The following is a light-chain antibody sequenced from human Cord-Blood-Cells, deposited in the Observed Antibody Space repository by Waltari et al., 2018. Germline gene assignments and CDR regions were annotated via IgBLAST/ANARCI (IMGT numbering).Light chain of an antibody. CDR1: QSTSSY. Sequence: DIQMTPSPSSLHAYEGDRVTITCRARQSTSSYLNWNQQKPGKAPKLLIYAASSLQSGVPSRFSGSGSGTDFTLTISSLQPEDFATYYCQQSYSTPRTFGQGTKVEIK. V-gene: IGKV1-39*01. CDR3: QQSYSTPRT. J-gene: IGKJ1*01. CDR2: AAS.